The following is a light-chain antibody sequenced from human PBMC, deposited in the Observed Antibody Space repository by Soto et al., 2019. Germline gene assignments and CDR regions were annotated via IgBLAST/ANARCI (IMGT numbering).Light chain of an antibody. V-gene: IGKV1-6*01. CDR2: AAS. CDR3: LQDYNFPYT. Sequence: AIQMTQSPSSLSTSVGDRVTITCRASQGMSFDVAWYQQKPGKAPKLLIYAASSLQSGVPSRFSGSGSGTDFTLTISSLQPEDFATYYCLQDYNFPYTFGQGTKLEIK. J-gene: IGKJ2*01. CDR1: QGMSFD.